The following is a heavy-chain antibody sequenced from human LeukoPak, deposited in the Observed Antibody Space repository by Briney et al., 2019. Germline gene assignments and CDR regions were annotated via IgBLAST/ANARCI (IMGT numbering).Heavy chain of an antibody. CDR3: ARPRTYYDIHDAFDI. D-gene: IGHD3-9*01. V-gene: IGHV5-10-1*01. J-gene: IGHJ3*02. CDR1: GYSFPSYW. CDR2: IDPSDSYT. Sequence: GESLKFCYKGSGYSFPSYWISWVRQMPGKGLEWMGRIDPSDSYTNYSPSFQGHVTISADKSISTAYLQWSSLKASDTAMYYCARPRTYYDIHDAFDIWGQGTMVTVSS.